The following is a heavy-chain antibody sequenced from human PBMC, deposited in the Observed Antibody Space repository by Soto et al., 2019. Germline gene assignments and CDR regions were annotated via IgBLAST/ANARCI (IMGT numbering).Heavy chain of an antibody. D-gene: IGHD3-3*01. J-gene: IGHJ6*02. CDR2: ISAYNGNT. Sequence: GASVKVSCKASGYTFTSYGISWVRQAPGQGLEWMGWISAYNGNTNYAQKLQSRVTMTTDTSTSTAYMELRSLRSDDTAVYYCARDGPYYDFWSGPGSFPGGPQGMDVWGQGTTVTVSS. CDR1: GYTFTSYG. V-gene: IGHV1-18*04. CDR3: ARDGPYYDFWSGPGSFPGGPQGMDV.